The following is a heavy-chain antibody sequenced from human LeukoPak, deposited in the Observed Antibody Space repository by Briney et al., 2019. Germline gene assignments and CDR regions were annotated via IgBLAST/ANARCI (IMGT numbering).Heavy chain of an antibody. J-gene: IGHJ5*02. CDR1: GFTFSSYW. Sequence: GGSLRLSCAASGFTFSSYWMHWVRQAPGKGLVWVSRINSDGSSTSYADSVKGRFTISRDNAKNTLYLQMNSLRAEDTAVYYCAREDVVVATLSWGQGTLVTVSS. CDR2: INSDGSST. CDR3: AREDVVVATLS. V-gene: IGHV3-74*01. D-gene: IGHD5-12*01.